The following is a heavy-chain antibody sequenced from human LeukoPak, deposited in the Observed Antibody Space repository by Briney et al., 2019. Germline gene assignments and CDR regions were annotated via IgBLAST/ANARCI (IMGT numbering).Heavy chain of an antibody. V-gene: IGHV4-59*01. J-gene: IGHJ4*02. CDR1: GGSISSYY. Sequence: SETLSLTCTVSGGSISSYYWSWIRQPPGKGLEWIGYIHYSGSTSYNPSLKSRVTISVDTSKNQFSLKLSSVTAADTAVYYCAREVIGFDYWGQGTLVTVSS. CDR2: IHYSGST. D-gene: IGHD2-21*01. CDR3: AREVIGFDY.